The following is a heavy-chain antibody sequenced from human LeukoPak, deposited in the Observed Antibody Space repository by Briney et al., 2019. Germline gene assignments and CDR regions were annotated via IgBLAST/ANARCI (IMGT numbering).Heavy chain of an antibody. V-gene: IGHV1-69*06. CDR1: GGTFSSYA. D-gene: IGHD6-6*01. CDR2: IIPVIGTA. CDR3: ARDDGYSSSYWYFDL. Sequence: SVKVSCKASGGTFSSYAISWVRQAPGQGLEWLGRIIPVIGTAHYAQKFQGRVTIIADKSTTIAYMDLNSLTSEDTAVYYCARDDGYSSSYWYFDLWGRGTLVTVSS. J-gene: IGHJ2*01.